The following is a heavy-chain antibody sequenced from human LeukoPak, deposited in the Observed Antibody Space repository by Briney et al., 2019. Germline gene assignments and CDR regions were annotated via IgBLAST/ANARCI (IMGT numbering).Heavy chain of an antibody. V-gene: IGHV3-30*04. Sequence: GGSLRLSCAASGFTFSSYAMHWVRQAPGKGLELVAVISQDGNNKYYADSVKGRFTISRDNSKNTLYLQMNSLRAEDTAVYYCAKKYYYDSSGSDAFDIWGQGTMVTVSS. J-gene: IGHJ3*02. CDR2: ISQDGNNK. CDR3: AKKYYYDSSGSDAFDI. CDR1: GFTFSSYA. D-gene: IGHD3-22*01.